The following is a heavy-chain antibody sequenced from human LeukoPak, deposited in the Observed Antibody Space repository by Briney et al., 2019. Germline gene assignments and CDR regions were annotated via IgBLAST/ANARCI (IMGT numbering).Heavy chain of an antibody. CDR1: GFTFSSYW. V-gene: IGHV3-7*01. D-gene: IGHD5-12*01. CDR2: IKQDGSEK. CDR3: AKRATRGYSGYGHFDY. J-gene: IGHJ4*02. Sequence: QSGGSLRLSCAASGFTFSSYWMSWVRQAPGKGLEWVANIKQDGSEKYYVDSVKGRFTISRDNAKNSLYLQMNSLRAEDTAVYYCAKRATRGYSGYGHFDYWGQGTLVTVSS.